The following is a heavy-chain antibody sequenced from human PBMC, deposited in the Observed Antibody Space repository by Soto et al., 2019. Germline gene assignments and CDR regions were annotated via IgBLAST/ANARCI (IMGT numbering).Heavy chain of an antibody. CDR1: GFTFSSYG. D-gene: IGHD1-26*01. CDR3: AKAPNHNSGSYYELDY. V-gene: IGHV3-30*18. CDR2: ISYDGSNK. Sequence: QVQLVESGGGVVQPGRSLRLSCAASGFTFSSYGMHWVRQAPGKGLVWVAVISYDGSNKYYADSVKGRFTISRDNSKNTLYLEMNSLRAEDTAVYYCAKAPNHNSGSYYELDYWGQGTLVTVSS. J-gene: IGHJ4*02.